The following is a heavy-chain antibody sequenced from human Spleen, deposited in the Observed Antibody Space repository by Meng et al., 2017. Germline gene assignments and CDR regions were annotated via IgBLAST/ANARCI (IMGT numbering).Heavy chain of an antibody. CDR2: INPKSGDT. V-gene: IGHV1-69*02. CDR1: GYTFISYP. D-gene: IGHD6-19*01. J-gene: IGHJ4*02. Sequence: QVQLVQSGSELKKPGASVKVSCKASGYTFISYPMNWVRQAPGQGLEWMGRINPKSGDTHCAQKFQGRVTITADKSTSTAYMELSSLRSEDTAVYYCNEAVAGIWGQGTLVTVSS. CDR3: NEAVAGI.